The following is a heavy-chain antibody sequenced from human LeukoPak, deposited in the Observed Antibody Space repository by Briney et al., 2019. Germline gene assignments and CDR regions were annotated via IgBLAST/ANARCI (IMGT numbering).Heavy chain of an antibody. CDR1: GFTVSSNY. D-gene: IGHD4-17*01. CDR3: ARVRVTTGQGDFDY. Sequence: PGGSLRLSCAASGFTVSSNYMSWVRRAPGKGLEWVSVIYSGGSTYYADSVKGRFTISRDNSKNTLYLQMNSLRAEDTAVYYCARVRVTTGQGDFDYWGQGTLVTVSS. V-gene: IGHV3-53*01. CDR2: IYSGGST. J-gene: IGHJ4*02.